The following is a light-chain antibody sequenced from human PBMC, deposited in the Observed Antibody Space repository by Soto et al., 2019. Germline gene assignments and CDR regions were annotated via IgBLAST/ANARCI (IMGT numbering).Light chain of an antibody. CDR3: QHYHSYPRT. V-gene: IGKV1-5*01. CDR2: EAF. Sequence: DIQMTQSPSTLSASVGDRVTITCRASQSISSWLAWYQQKPGKAPNLLIYEAFSLEGGVPSRFSGSGSGTEFHLNISSMHPDDFATYYCQHYHSYPRTFGGGTKVEI. J-gene: IGKJ4*01. CDR1: QSISSW.